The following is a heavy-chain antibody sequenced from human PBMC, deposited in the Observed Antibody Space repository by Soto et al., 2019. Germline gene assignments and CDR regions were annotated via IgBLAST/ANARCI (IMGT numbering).Heavy chain of an antibody. J-gene: IGHJ2*01. Sequence: QVQLVESGGGVVQPGRSLRLSCATSGFTFSSYGMHWVRQGPGKGLEWVAVIWYDGTNKYYADYVNGRFTISRDESKNTLYLQMNSLRAEDTAVYYCARGPMTTVTTWGDWYFDLWGRGTLVTVSS. CDR1: GFTFSSYG. CDR3: ARGPMTTVTTWGDWYFDL. D-gene: IGHD4-17*01. V-gene: IGHV3-33*01. CDR2: IWYDGTNK.